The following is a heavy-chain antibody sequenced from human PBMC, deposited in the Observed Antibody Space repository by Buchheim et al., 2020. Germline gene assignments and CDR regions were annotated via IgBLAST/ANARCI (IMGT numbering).Heavy chain of an antibody. CDR3: ARSRGVWVVSATIHFDH. Sequence: QLQLQESGPGLVKPSETLSLTCTVSGGSISSSNYYWGWIRQPPGKGLEWIGSIYYSGSTYYNPSLKSRVTISVDTSKNHFSLKLRSVTAADTAVYYCARSRGVWVVSATIHFDHWGQGTL. D-gene: IGHD5-12*01. CDR1: GGSISSSNYY. V-gene: IGHV4-39*02. CDR2: IYYSGST. J-gene: IGHJ4*02.